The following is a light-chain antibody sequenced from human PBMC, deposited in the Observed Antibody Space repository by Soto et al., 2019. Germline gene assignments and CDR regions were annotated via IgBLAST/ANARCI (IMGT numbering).Light chain of an antibody. V-gene: IGKV3-11*01. CDR3: QQYNNWPWT. Sequence: EIVLTQSPATLSLSPGERATLSCRASQSVSSYLAWYQQKPGQAPRLLIYDASNRATGIPARFSGSGSGTDFTLTISSLEPEDFALYYCQQYNNWPWTFGQGTKVDI. CDR1: QSVSSY. CDR2: DAS. J-gene: IGKJ1*01.